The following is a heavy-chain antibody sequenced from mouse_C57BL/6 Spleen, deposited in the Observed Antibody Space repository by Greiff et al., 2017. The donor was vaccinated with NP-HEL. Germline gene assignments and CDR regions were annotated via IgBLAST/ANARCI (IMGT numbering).Heavy chain of an antibody. V-gene: IGHV1-22*01. CDR3: AREGIYYYGSSYGIRLFDY. D-gene: IGHD1-1*01. J-gene: IGHJ2*01. Sequence: EVQGVESGPELVKPGASVKMSCKASGYTFTDYNMHWVKQSHGKSLEWIGYINPNNGGTSYNQKLKGKATLTVNKSSSTAYMELRSLTSKDSAVYYCAREGIYYYGSSYGIRLFDYWGQGTTLTVSS. CDR1: GYTFTDYN. CDR2: INPNNGGT.